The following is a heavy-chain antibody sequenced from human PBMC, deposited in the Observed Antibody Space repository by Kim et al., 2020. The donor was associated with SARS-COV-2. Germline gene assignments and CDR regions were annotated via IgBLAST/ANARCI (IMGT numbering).Heavy chain of an antibody. Sequence: SETLSLTCAVSGGSISSSDWWSWVRQPPGQGLEWIGEIYHSGSTNYNPSLKSRVTISVDTSKNQFSLKLSSVTAADTAVYYCARGGEWLVFDYWGQGTLVTVSS. J-gene: IGHJ4*02. CDR3: ARGGEWLVFDY. V-gene: IGHV4-4*02. CDR2: IYHSGST. CDR1: GGSISSSDW. D-gene: IGHD6-19*01.